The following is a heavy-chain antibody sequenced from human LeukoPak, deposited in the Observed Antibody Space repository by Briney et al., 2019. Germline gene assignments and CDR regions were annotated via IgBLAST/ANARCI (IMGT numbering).Heavy chain of an antibody. V-gene: IGHV4-59*01. J-gene: IGHJ4*02. CDR2: IYYSGST. CDR3: ARGADYGDYYFDY. Sequence: SETLSLTCTVSRGSISSYYWSWIRQPPGKGLEWIGYIYYSGSTNYNPSLKSRVTISVDTSKNQFSLKLSSVTAADTAVYYCARGADYGDYYFDYWGQGTLVTVSS. D-gene: IGHD4-17*01. CDR1: RGSISSYY.